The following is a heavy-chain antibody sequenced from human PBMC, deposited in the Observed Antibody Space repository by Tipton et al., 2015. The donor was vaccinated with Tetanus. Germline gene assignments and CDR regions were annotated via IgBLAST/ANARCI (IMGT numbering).Heavy chain of an antibody. CDR3: ATDRRGPGEVRGLDN. J-gene: IGHJ4*02. CDR1: DASISNDY. V-gene: IGHV4-59*01. Sequence: TLSLTCTVSDASISNDYWAWIRQAPGMGLEWIGYISDRGGTDYNPSLKSRVTMSLDTSKKQFSLKLSSMTAADTAVYYCATDRRGPGEVRGLDNWGQGTLVTVSS. D-gene: IGHD3-10*01. CDR2: ISDRGGT.